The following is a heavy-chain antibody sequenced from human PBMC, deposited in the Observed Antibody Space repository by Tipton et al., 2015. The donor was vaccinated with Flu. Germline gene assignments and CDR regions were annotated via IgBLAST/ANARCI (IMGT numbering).Heavy chain of an antibody. D-gene: IGHD1-14*01. CDR2: VYSSGNT. J-gene: IGHJ4*02. V-gene: IGHV4-61*05. CDR1: GYSISSGYY. Sequence: TLSLTCTVSGYSISSGYYWSWFRQPPGKALEWIGCVYSSGNTNYNPSLKSRVTISVDKSKNQFSLKLTSVTAADTAVYHCAAADLAGNFDYWGQGILVTVSS. CDR3: AAADLAGNFDY.